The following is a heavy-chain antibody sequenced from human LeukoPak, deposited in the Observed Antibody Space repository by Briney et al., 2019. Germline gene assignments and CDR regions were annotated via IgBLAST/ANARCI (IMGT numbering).Heavy chain of an antibody. D-gene: IGHD4-23*01. J-gene: IGHJ4*02. CDR3: ARGNLNYGGNSNY. CDR2: ISSSGSAI. CDR1: GLTFSSYE. V-gene: IGHV3-48*03. Sequence: GGALRLSCAASGLTFSSYEMNSVRQAPGKGLEWVSYISSSGSAIYYADSVKGRFTISRDNAKNSLYLQMNSLRAEDTAVYYCARGNLNYGGNSNYWGQGTLVTVSS.